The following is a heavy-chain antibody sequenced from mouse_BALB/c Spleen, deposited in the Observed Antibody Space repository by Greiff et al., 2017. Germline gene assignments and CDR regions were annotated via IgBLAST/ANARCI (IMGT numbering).Heavy chain of an antibody. V-gene: IGHV15-2*02. CDR3: ARNDYDGGAWCDY. J-gene: IGHJ3*01. CDR1: DSAVFPIAY. D-gene: IGHD2-4*01. CDR2: ILPSIGRT. Sequence: QVQLQQSGSELRSPGSSVKLSCKDFDSAVFPIAYMSWVKQKPGLGFDWIGDILPSIGRTIYGEKFEDKATLDADTVSNTAYLELNSLTSEDSAIYYCARNDYDGGAWCDYWGQGTLVTVSA.